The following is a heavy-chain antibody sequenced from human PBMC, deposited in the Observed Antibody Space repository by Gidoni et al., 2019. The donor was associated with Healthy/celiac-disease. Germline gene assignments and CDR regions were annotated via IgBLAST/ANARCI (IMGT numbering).Heavy chain of an antibody. CDR3: ARVLRGIAAAGTDLFDY. D-gene: IGHD6-13*01. J-gene: IGHJ4*02. V-gene: IGHV3-20*04. CDR2: INWNGGST. CDR1: GFTFDDYG. Sequence: EVQLVESGGGVVRPGGFLRISCAASGFTFDDYGMSWVRQAPGKGLEGVSGINWNGGSTGYADSVKGRFTISRDNAKNSLYLQMNSLRAEDTALYYCARVLRGIAAAGTDLFDYWGQGTLVTVSS.